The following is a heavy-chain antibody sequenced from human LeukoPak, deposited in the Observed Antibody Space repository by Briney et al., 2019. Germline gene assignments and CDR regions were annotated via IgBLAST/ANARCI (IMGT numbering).Heavy chain of an antibody. CDR1: GFTFSSYA. Sequence: PGGSLRLSCAASGFTFSSYAMSWVRQAPGKGLEWVSASSGSGSITYYADSVKGRFTISRDNSNNTLYLQMNSLRAEDTAVYYCAKDLSSGYYDGFDIWGQGTMVTVSS. D-gene: IGHD3-22*01. V-gene: IGHV3-23*01. J-gene: IGHJ3*02. CDR2: SSGSGSIT. CDR3: AKDLSSGYYDGFDI.